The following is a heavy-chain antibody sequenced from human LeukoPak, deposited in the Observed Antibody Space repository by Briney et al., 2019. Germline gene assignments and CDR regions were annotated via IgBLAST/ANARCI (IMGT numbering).Heavy chain of an antibody. V-gene: IGHV3-15*01. CDR2: IKSKTEGGIT. CDR1: GFTSSNAW. J-gene: IGHJ4*02. Sequence: PGGSLRLSCAASGFTSSNAWIRWVRQVSGKGLEWVGRIKSKTEGGITDYAAPVKGRFTISRDDSKNTLHLQMNSLKTEDTAVYYCTTPIMGATRAGFGFWGQGTLVTVSS. CDR3: TTPIMGATRAGFGF. D-gene: IGHD1-26*01.